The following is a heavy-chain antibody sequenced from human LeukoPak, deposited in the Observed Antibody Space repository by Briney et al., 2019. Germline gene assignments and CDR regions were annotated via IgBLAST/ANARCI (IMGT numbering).Heavy chain of an antibody. CDR3: ASELRFSEWTFIDY. D-gene: IGHD3-3*01. CDR2: TYYTGST. J-gene: IGHJ4*02. Sequence: AETLSLTCTVSGGSISSYYWSWVRQPPGKGLEWIRYTYYTGSTNYNPSLKSRVTIPIDTSKNQFSLKLSSVSVADMAVYDSASELRFSEWTFIDYWCQGTLVTVSS. CDR1: GGSISSYY. V-gene: IGHV4-59*01.